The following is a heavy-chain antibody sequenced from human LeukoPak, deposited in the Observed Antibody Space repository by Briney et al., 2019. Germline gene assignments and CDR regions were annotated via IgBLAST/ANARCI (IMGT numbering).Heavy chain of an antibody. CDR1: GGSISSGSYY. CDR3: ARQGRIGDYSNSTSDAFDI. V-gene: IGHV4-61*02. CDR2: IYTSGST. J-gene: IGHJ3*02. Sequence: MTSETLSLTCTVSGGSISSGSYYWSWIRQPAGKGLEWIGRIYTSGSTNYNPSLKSRVTISVDTSKNQFSLKLSSVTAADTAVYYCARQGRIGDYSNSTSDAFDIWGQGTMVTVSS. D-gene: IGHD4-11*01.